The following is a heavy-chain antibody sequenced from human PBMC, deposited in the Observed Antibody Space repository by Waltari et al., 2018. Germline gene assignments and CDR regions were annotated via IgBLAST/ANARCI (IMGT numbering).Heavy chain of an antibody. D-gene: IGHD3-16*02. CDR1: GFDFSNFC. Sequence: DVQLVESGGGLVQPGGSLRLSCVVSGFDFSNFCMIWARQAPGKGMEWVANIKKDGSEIHYVDSVKGRLTISRENAKKSLYLQMNSLRVEDTAVYFCVRVGEENSNSQYRWFDAWGQGSLVTVSS. CDR3: VRVGEENSNSQYRWFDA. CDR2: IKKDGSEI. J-gene: IGHJ5*02. V-gene: IGHV3-7*01.